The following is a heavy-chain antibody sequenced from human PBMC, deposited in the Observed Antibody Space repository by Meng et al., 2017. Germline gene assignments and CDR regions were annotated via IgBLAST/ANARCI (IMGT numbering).Heavy chain of an antibody. CDR3: ATTLNYDFWSGFYY. J-gene: IGHJ4*02. Sequence: QVQSVQSGAEVKEPLGASVKISCKASGYTFNNYAMHWVRQAPGQRLEWMGWINAGNGDTKFSQKFQGRVSISRDTSASTAYMELRSLRFEDTAVYYCATTLNYDFWSGFYYWGQGTLVTVSS. CDR2: INAGNGDT. D-gene: IGHD3-3*01. CDR1: GYTFNNYA. V-gene: IGHV1-3*01.